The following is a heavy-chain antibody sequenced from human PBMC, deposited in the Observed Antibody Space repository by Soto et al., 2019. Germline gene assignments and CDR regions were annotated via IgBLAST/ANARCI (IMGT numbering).Heavy chain of an antibody. Sequence: LILSCEASGFTLRNYAMTWVRQAPGKGLEWVSLISANDVGTYYAESVKTRFTISTDQSRNTVYLQMDSLRADDTAIYYCAKAKNDYNWDNRPPFDYWGQGTLVTVSS. CDR2: ISANDVGT. CDR3: AKAKNDYNWDNRPPFDY. J-gene: IGHJ4*02. D-gene: IGHD1-20*01. CDR1: GFTLRNYA. V-gene: IGHV3-23*01.